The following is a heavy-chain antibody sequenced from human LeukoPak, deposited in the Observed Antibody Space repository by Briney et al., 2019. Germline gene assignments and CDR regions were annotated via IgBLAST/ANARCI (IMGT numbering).Heavy chain of an antibody. J-gene: IGHJ4*02. Sequence: PGMSLRLSCAASGFTFISYGMHWVRQAPGKGLEWVAIISKDGSDKNYADSVKGRFIISRDNSKNTLYLQMSSLRAEDTAVYYCAKDMEGSVADYFDYWGQGTLVTVSS. V-gene: IGHV3-30*18. D-gene: IGHD3-10*01. CDR1: GFTFISYG. CDR2: ISKDGSDK. CDR3: AKDMEGSVADYFDY.